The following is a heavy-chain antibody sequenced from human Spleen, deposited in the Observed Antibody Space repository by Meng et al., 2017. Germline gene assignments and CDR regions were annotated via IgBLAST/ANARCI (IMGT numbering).Heavy chain of an antibody. CDR3: ARVASTWSSEFFQH. CDR1: GYTFTNYD. D-gene: IGHD6-13*01. Sequence: QLVQSGAEVKKPGASVKVSCKASGYTFTNYDINWVRQATGQGLEWMGWMNPNSGNAGYAEKFQDRITMTRNTSISTAYMELSSLRSEDTAVHYCARVASTWSSEFFQHWGQGTLVTV. V-gene: IGHV1-8*02. CDR2: MNPNSGNA. J-gene: IGHJ1*01.